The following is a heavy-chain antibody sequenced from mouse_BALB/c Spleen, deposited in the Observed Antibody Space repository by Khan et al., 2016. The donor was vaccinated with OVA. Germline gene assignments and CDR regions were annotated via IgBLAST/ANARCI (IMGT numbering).Heavy chain of an antibody. CDR3: TREYYGSSYLFAY. V-gene: IGHV1S136*01. D-gene: IGHD1-1*01. Sequence: EVQLQQSGPELVKPGASVKMSCKASGYTFISYVMHWVKQKPGQGLEWIGSINPYNDGTKYNEKFKGKATLTSDKSSSTAYMELSSLTSEESAVYYCTREYYGSSYLFAYWGQGTLVTVSA. CDR1: GYTFISYV. J-gene: IGHJ3*01. CDR2: INPYNDGT.